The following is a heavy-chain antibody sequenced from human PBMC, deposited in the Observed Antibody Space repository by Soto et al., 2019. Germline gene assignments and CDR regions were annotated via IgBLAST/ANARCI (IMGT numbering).Heavy chain of an antibody. D-gene: IGHD3-10*01. CDR1: GGTFSPYT. Sequence: QVQLVQSGAEVKKPGSSVKVSCKASGGTFSPYTINWVRQALGQGLEWMGRIIPFHGVTNYAQKFQARVTITADKSTSTAYMELSGLRFEDTAMYYCTRDWEITVSTWSFGGFWGRGTLVTVSS. J-gene: IGHJ4*02. V-gene: IGHV1-69*08. CDR3: TRDWEITVSTWSFGGF. CDR2: IIPFHGVT.